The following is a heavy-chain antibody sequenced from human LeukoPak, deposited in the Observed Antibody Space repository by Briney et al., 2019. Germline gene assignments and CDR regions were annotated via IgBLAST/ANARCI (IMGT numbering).Heavy chain of an antibody. CDR3: ARAWVVGATHWFDP. J-gene: IGHJ5*02. Sequence: PGGSLRLSCAASGFTVSSNYMSWVRQAPGKGLEWVSVIYSGGSTYYADSVKGRFTISRDNSKNTLYLQMNSLRAEDTAVYYCARAWVVGATHWFDPWGQGTLVTVSS. CDR1: GFTVSSNY. D-gene: IGHD1-26*01. V-gene: IGHV3-66*02. CDR2: IYSGGST.